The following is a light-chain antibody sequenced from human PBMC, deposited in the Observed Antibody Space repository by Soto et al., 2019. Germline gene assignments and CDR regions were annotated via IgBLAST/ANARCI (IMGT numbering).Light chain of an antibody. CDR1: QSLSGSF. CDR3: QQYASSPFT. J-gene: IGKJ3*01. CDR2: GAS. Sequence: EIVLTQSPRTLSLSPGERATLSCRASQSLSGSFLDWYQQKPDQSPRLLIYGASSRATGIPDRFSGFGSATDFILTISRLEPEDFAVYYCQQYASSPFTFGPGTKVDVK. V-gene: IGKV3-20*01.